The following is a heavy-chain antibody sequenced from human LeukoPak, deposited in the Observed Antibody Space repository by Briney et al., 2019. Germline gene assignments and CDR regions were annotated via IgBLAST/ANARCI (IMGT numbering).Heavy chain of an antibody. D-gene: IGHD3-22*01. CDR3: ARGPPRFSSGYYFDY. V-gene: IGHV1-69*10. Sequence: SVKLSCKASGGTFSSYAISWVRQAPGHGLEWMGPIIPIFGISNDAQKFQGRVTITADKSTSTAYMELSSLRSEYTAVYNCARGPPRFSSGYYFDYWGQGTLVTVSS. J-gene: IGHJ4*02. CDR2: IIPIFGIS. CDR1: GGTFSSYA.